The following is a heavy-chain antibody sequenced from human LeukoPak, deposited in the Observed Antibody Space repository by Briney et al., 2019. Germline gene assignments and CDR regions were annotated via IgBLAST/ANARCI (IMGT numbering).Heavy chain of an antibody. CDR2: ISSSSTYI. J-gene: IGHJ4*02. Sequence: GGSLRLSCAASGLTLNTYSMYWVGRAPGKGLECVSSISSSSTYIFDADSVKGRFTISRDNAKSSVYLQMNDLRAEDMAVYYCASRNWGWGQGTLVTVSS. V-gene: IGHV3-21*01. CDR3: ASRNWG. D-gene: IGHD3-16*01. CDR1: GLTLNTYS.